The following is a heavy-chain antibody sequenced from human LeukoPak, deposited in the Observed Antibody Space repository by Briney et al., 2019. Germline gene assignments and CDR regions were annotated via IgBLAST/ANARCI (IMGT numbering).Heavy chain of an antibody. V-gene: IGHV3-15*01. J-gene: IGHJ4*02. CDR2: IKSKTDGGTT. CDR1: GFTFSNAW. Sequence: PGGSLKLSCAASGFTFSNAWMSWVRQAPGKGLEWVGRIKSKTDGGTTDYAAPVKGRFTISRDDSKNTLYLQMNSLKTEDTAVYYCTTKVLRYFDWLPPDDYWGQGTLVTVSS. CDR3: TTKVLRYFDWLPPDDY. D-gene: IGHD3-9*01.